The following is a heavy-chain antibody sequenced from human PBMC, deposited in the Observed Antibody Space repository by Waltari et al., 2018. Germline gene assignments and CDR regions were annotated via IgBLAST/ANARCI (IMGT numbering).Heavy chain of an antibody. CDR1: DGAIGNFY. J-gene: IGHJ3*01. CDR2: IHRSGAA. V-gene: IGHV4-4*08. CDR3: ARDTALRPAAGPDAYDV. Sequence: QVQLQESGPGLLKPSETLSLTCSVSDGAIGNFYWTWIRQPPGTGMEWIGYIHRSGAAKYRPSLESRVTISMDAAMSDFSLRRTSVTAADTATYFCARDTALRPAAGPDAYDVWGQGTLVTVS. D-gene: IGHD6-13*01.